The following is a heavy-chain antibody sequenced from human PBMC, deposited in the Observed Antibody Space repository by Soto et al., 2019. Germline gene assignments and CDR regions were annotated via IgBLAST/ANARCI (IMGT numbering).Heavy chain of an antibody. CDR2: IYYSGST. D-gene: IGHD3-3*01. V-gene: IGHV4-59*01. CDR3: ASYNFGVFFDY. CDR1: GGSISSYY. Sequence: SEILSLTCTVSGGSISSYYWSWIRQPPGKGLEWIGYIYYSGSTNYNPSLKSRVTISVDTSKKQFSLKLSSVTAADTAVYYCASYNFGVFFDYWGQGTLVTVSS. J-gene: IGHJ4*02.